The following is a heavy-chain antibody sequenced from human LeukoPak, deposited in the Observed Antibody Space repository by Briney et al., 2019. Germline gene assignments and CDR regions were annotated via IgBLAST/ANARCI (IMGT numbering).Heavy chain of an antibody. CDR2: IKQDGSEK. D-gene: IGHD6-19*01. V-gene: IGHV3-7*01. CDR3: ARVSSLAVAGFFDY. J-gene: IGHJ4*02. Sequence: GGPLRLSCAASGFTFSSYWMNWVRQAPGKGLEWVANIKQDGSEKDYVDFVKGRFTISRDNAKNSLYLQMNSLRAEDTAVYYCARVSSLAVAGFFDYWGQGILVTVSS. CDR1: GFTFSSYW.